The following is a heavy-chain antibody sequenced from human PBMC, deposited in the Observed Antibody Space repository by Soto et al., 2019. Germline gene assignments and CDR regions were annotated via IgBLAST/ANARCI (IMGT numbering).Heavy chain of an antibody. D-gene: IGHD3-10*01. Sequence: GGSLRLSCAASGFTFRDAAIHWVRQASGKGLEWVGVVRNRLYSFAAVYTASVKGRFTISRDSARNTLYLQLNGLRVDDTAVYYCARVGPYDSGSYMFRYDRFDPWGQGTQVTVSS. CDR2: VRNRLYSFAA. CDR1: GFTFRDAA. J-gene: IGHJ5*02. CDR3: ARVGPYDSGSYMFRYDRFDP. V-gene: IGHV3-73*01.